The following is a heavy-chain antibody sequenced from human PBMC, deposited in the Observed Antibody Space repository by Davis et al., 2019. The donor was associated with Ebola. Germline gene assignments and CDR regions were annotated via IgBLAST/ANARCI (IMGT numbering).Heavy chain of an antibody. V-gene: IGHV3-33*01. D-gene: IGHD6-13*01. CDR3: ARDAEGGPEGIAAYFDY. Sequence: PGGSLRLSCAASGFTFSSYGMHWVRQAPGKGLEWVAVIWYDGSNKYYADSVKGRFTIARDNSKNTLYLQMNSLRTEDTAVYYCARDAEGGPEGIAAYFDYWGQGTLVTVSS. J-gene: IGHJ4*02. CDR2: IWYDGSNK. CDR1: GFTFSSYG.